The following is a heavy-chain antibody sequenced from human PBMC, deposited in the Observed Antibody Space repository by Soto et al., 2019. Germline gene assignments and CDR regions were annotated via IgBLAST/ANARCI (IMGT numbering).Heavy chain of an antibody. CDR2: INVGNGNT. Sequence: QVQFVQSGAEVKKPGASVKVSCKTPGYTFTRYHIHWVRQAPGQRLEWMGWINVGNGNTRYSQKFQGRLTLTRDTPGNTAYRELNSLISEDTAVYYCATPQDYDDRLDSWGQGTLVTVSS. V-gene: IGHV1-3*01. CDR1: GYTFTRYH. J-gene: IGHJ4*02. CDR3: ATPQDYDDRLDS. D-gene: IGHD3-22*01.